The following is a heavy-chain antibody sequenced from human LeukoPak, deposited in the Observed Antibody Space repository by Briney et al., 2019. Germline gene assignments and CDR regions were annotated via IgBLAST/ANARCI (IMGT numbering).Heavy chain of an antibody. V-gene: IGHV1-69*06. CDR2: IIPIFGTA. Sequence: GSSVKVSCKASGGTFSSYAISWVRQAPGQGLEWMGRIIPIFGTANYAQKFQGRVTITADKSTSTASMELSSLRSEDTAVYYCARAPTYYYDSSGEGYFDYWGQGTLVTVSS. CDR3: ARAPTYYYDSSGEGYFDY. CDR1: GGTFSSYA. J-gene: IGHJ4*02. D-gene: IGHD3-22*01.